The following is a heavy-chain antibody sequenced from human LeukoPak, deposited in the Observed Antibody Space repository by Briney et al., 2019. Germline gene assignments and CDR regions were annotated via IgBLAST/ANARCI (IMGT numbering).Heavy chain of an antibody. CDR1: EFTFNSYS. V-gene: IGHV3-48*02. CDR2: ISSGSSTI. J-gene: IGHJ4*02. Sequence: PGGSLRLSCAASEFTFNSYSMNWFRQAPGKGLEWISFISSGSSTIYYADSVRGRFIISRDNAKNSLYLQMNSLRDEDTALYYCARGRAPHDYWGQGTLVTVSS. CDR3: ARGRAPHDY.